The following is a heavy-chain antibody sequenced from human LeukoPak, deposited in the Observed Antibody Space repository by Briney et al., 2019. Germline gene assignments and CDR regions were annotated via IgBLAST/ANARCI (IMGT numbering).Heavy chain of an antibody. Sequence: SETLSLTYAVYGGSFSGYYWSWIRQPPGKGLEWIGEINHSGSTNYNPSLKSRVTISVDTSKNQFSLKLSSVTAADTAVYYCARGTRYDFWSGYSGHDYWGQGTLVTVSS. D-gene: IGHD3-3*01. CDR1: GGSFSGYY. CDR3: ARGTRYDFWSGYSGHDY. J-gene: IGHJ4*02. CDR2: INHSGST. V-gene: IGHV4-34*01.